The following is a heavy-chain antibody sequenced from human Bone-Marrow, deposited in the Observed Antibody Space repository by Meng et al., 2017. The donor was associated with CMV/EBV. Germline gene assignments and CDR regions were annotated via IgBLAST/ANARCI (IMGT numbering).Heavy chain of an antibody. CDR3: AIFPRRGYCSSTSCDRLWDY. CDR2: INPSGGST. D-gene: IGHD2-2*01. Sequence: ASVKVSCKASGYTFTSYYMHWVRQAPGQGLEWMGIINPSGGSTSYAQKFQGRVTMTRDTSTSTVYMELSSLRSEDTAVYYCAIFPRRGYCSSTSCDRLWDYWGQGTLVTVSS. V-gene: IGHV1-46*01. CDR1: GYTFTSYY. J-gene: IGHJ4*02.